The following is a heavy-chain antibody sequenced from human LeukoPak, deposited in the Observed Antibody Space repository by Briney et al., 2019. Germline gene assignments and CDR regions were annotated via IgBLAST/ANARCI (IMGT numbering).Heavy chain of an antibody. CDR2: INHSGST. CDR3: ARLVWQQLKPAFDY. D-gene: IGHD6-13*01. Sequence: SETLSLTCAVYGGSFSGYYWSWIRQPPGKGLEWIGEINHSGSTNYNPSLKSRVTISVDTSKNQFSLKLSSVTAADTAVYYCARLVWQQLKPAFDYWGQGTLVTVSS. J-gene: IGHJ4*02. CDR1: GGSFSGYY. V-gene: IGHV4-34*01.